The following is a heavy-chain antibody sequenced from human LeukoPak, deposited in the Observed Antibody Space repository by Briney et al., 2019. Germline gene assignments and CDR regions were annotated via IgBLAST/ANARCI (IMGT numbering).Heavy chain of an antibody. J-gene: IGHJ4*02. Sequence: SETLSLTCTVSGDSISSGSYYWSWIRQPAGKGLEWIGRIHTSGSTNYNPSLKSRVTISADTSKNQFSLKLSSVTAADTAVYYRARGVTYYYDSSGYLYWGQGTLVTVSS. CDR3: ARGVTYYYDSSGYLY. CDR2: IHTSGST. CDR1: GDSISSGSYY. D-gene: IGHD3-22*01. V-gene: IGHV4-61*02.